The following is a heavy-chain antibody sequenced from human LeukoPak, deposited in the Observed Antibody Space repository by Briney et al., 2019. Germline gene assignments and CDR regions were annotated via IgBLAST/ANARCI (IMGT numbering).Heavy chain of an antibody. D-gene: IGHD5-24*01. CDR3: ARDPDGYKFFDY. CDR1: GGSIGSYF. CDR2: IFDSGTT. J-gene: IGHJ4*02. V-gene: IGHV4-59*01. Sequence: SETLSLTCTASGGSIGSYFWHWIRQPPGKGLEWMGYIFDSGTTAYNPSLKRRVTMSVDTSKNQFSLNLSSVTAADTAVYYCARDPDGYKFFDYWGRGSPVTVSS.